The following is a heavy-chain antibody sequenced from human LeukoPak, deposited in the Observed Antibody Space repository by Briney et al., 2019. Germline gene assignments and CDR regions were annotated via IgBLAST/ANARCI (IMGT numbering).Heavy chain of an antibody. CDR2: ISVYNGNI. CDR3: ARGQIFDY. Sequence: ASVTVSCKASGYTFTSYHIGWVRQAPGQGLEWMGWISVYNGNIKYTQRLQGRVTMTTDTSTSTAYMELRSLKSDDTAVYYCARGQIFDYWGQGTLVTVSS. V-gene: IGHV1-18*01. CDR1: GYTFTSYH. J-gene: IGHJ4*02.